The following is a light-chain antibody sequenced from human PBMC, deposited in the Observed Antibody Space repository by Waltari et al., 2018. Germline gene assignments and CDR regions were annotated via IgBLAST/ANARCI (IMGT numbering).Light chain of an antibody. J-gene: IGLJ1*01. V-gene: IGLV2-8*01. CDR1: SSDVVSYNY. Sequence: QSALTQPPSASGSPGQSVTISSPGTSSDVVSYNYVSWYQQHPGKAPKLMIFEVSKRFSGVPDRFSGSKSANTASLTVSGLQAEDEADYYCSSYAGNNFYVFGTGTTVTVL. CDR2: EVS. CDR3: SSYAGNNFYV.